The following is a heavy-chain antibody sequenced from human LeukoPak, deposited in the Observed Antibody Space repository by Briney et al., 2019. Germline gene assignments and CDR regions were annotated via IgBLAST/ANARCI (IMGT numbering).Heavy chain of an antibody. J-gene: IGHJ4*02. CDR3: AREADSSGYYYPGY. Sequence: SVKVSCKASGGTFSSYAISWVRQAPGQGLEWMGRIIPIFGIANYAQEFQGRVTITADKSTSTAYMELSSLRSEDTAVYYCAREADSSGYYYPGYWGQGTLVTVSS. CDR1: GGTFSSYA. CDR2: IIPIFGIA. V-gene: IGHV1-69*04. D-gene: IGHD3-22*01.